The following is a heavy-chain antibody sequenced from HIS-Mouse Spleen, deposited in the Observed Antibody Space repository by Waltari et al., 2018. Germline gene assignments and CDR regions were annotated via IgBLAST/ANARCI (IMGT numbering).Heavy chain of an antibody. CDR2: INSAGSST. CDR3: ARAHQFDY. J-gene: IGHJ4*02. Sequence: EVQLVESGGGLVQPGVSLRLSCAASGFTFSSYWMHWVRQAPGKGLVGVSRINSAGSSTSYAESVKGRFTISRDNAKNTLYLQMNSLRAEDTAVYYCARAHQFDYWGQGTLVTVSS. V-gene: IGHV3-74*01. CDR1: GFTFSSYW.